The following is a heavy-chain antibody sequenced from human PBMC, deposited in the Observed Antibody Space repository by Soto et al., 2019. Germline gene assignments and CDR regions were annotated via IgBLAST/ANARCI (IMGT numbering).Heavy chain of an antibody. CDR1: GFTFSSYG. Sequence: QVQLVESGGGVVQPGRSLRLSCAASGFTFSSYGMHWVRQAPGKGLEWVAVISYDGSNKYYADSVKGRFTISRDNSKNTLYLQMNSLRAEDTAVYYCAKDRWLEGWFGELSWGGFDYWGQGTLVTVSS. V-gene: IGHV3-30*18. J-gene: IGHJ4*02. D-gene: IGHD3-10*01. CDR2: ISYDGSNK. CDR3: AKDRWLEGWFGELSWGGFDY.